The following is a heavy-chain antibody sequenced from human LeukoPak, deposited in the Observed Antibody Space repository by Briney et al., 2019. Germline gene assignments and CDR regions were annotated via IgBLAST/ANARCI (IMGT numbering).Heavy chain of an antibody. CDR2: ICYSGST. D-gene: IGHD5-24*01. CDR1: GGSLSSSTNC. J-gene: IGHJ5*02. CDR3: ARTENYIPEDRFDP. V-gene: IGHV4-39*01. Sequence: PSGTLSLTCTVSGGSLSSSTNCWGWIRQPPGKGLEWIGSICYSGSTFYNPSLKSRVTLSVDTSKNQFSLKLSSVTAADTAVYYCARTENYIPEDRFDPWGQGTLVTVSS.